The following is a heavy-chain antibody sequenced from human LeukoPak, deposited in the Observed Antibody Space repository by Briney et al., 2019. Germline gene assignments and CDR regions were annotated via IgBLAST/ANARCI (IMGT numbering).Heavy chain of an antibody. V-gene: IGHV4-39*01. J-gene: IGHJ5*02. Sequence: SETLSLTCTVSGGSIDSSSSSYFWGWIRQPPGKGLEWIGSIYYSGDSYYNPSLRSRVTMSVDTSKKQLSLRLNSVNAADTAVYYCARHLGYCTNGVYFVDLWGQGTLVIVSS. CDR3: ARHLGYCTNGVYFVDL. CDR2: IYYSGDS. CDR1: GGSIDSSSSSYF. D-gene: IGHD2-8*01.